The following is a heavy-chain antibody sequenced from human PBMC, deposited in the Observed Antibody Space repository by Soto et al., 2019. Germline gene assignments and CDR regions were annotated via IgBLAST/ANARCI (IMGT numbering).Heavy chain of an antibody. J-gene: IGHJ4*02. V-gene: IGHV3-11*06. D-gene: IGHD3-22*01. CDR2: ISSSSSYT. CDR3: ARDRNYYDSSGGPDY. Sequence: KPGGSLRLSCAASGFTFSDYYMSWIRQAPGKGLEWVSYISSSSSYTNYADSVKGRFTISRDNAKNSLYLQMNSLRAEDTAVYYCARDRNYYDSSGGPDYWGQGTLVTVSS. CDR1: GFTFSDYY.